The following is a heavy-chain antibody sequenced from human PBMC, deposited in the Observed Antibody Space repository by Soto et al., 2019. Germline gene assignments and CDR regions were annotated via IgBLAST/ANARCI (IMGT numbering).Heavy chain of an antibody. Sequence: GGSLRLSCVASGFTFSDFYMTWIRQAPGKPLEWLAYISATGNTVYYADSVRGRFTLSRDNAKNSLSVETTGLRVEDTAVYYCARKPDKDTAMVYEFWGPGTLVTVSS. CDR3: ARKPDKDTAMVYEF. J-gene: IGHJ1*01. CDR2: ISATGNTV. CDR1: GFTFSDFY. V-gene: IGHV3-11*01. D-gene: IGHD5-18*01.